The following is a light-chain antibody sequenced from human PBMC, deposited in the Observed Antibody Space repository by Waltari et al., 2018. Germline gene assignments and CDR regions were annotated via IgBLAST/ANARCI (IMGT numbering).Light chain of an antibody. Sequence: QSVLTQPPSASGTPGQRVTISCSGSTSNIGSNYVYWYQQLPGTAPKLLIYRNNPRPSGVPDRFSGSKSGTSASLAISGLGSGDEADYFCATWDDSLSGPRVFGGGTRLTV. CDR2: RNN. CDR3: ATWDDSLSGPRV. V-gene: IGLV1-47*01. J-gene: IGLJ3*02. CDR1: TSNIGSNY.